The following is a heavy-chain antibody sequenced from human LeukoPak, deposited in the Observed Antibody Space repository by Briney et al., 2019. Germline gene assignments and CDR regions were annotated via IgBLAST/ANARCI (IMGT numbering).Heavy chain of an antibody. CDR1: GFTFSDYY. D-gene: IGHD2-15*01. Sequence: PGGSLRLSCAASGFTFSDYYMSWIRQAPGNGLEWVSYISSSGSTIYYADSVKGRFTISRDNAKNSLYLQMNSLRAEDTAVYYCARVVYCSGGSCQIFAFDIWGQGTMVTVSS. J-gene: IGHJ3*02. CDR2: ISSSGSTI. CDR3: ARVVYCSGGSCQIFAFDI. V-gene: IGHV3-11*01.